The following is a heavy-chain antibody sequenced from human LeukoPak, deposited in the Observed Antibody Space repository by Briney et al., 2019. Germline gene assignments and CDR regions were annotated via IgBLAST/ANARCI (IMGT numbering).Heavy chain of an antibody. CDR2: ISAYNGHT. CDR1: GYTFTDYG. J-gene: IGHJ4*02. Sequence: ASVKVSCKASGYTFTDYGISRVRQAPGQGLEWMGWISAYNGHTNYAQKLQDRVTLTTDTSTTTSYMELRSLRSDDTALYYCARRERWLPRGSYFDYWGQGTLVTVSS. CDR3: ARRERWLPRGSYFDY. V-gene: IGHV1-18*01. D-gene: IGHD3-16*01.